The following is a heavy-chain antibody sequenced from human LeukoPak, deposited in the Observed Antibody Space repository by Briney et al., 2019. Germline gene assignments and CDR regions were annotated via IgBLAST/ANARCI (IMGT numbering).Heavy chain of an antibody. V-gene: IGHV1-69*13. D-gene: IGHD6-19*01. CDR3: ARDGTDGWYWFDP. Sequence: SVKVSCKASGGTFISYAISWVRQAPGQGLEWMGGIIPIFGTANYAQKFQGRVTITADESTSTAYMELSSLRSEDTAVYYCARDGTDGWYWFDPWGQGTLVTVSS. CDR1: GGTFISYA. CDR2: IIPIFGTA. J-gene: IGHJ5*02.